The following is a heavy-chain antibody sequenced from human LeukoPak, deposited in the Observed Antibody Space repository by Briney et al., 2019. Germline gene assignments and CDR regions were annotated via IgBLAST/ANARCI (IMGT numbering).Heavy chain of an antibody. J-gene: IGHJ5*02. CDR3: THLGWFDP. CDR1: GFTFSSYG. V-gene: IGHV3-30*03. Sequence: GGSLRLSCAASGFTFSSYGMHWVRQAPGKGLEWVAVISYDGSNKYYADSVKGRFTISRDNSKNTLYLQMNSLRAEDTAVYYCTHLGWFDPWGQGTLVTVSS. CDR2: ISYDGSNK.